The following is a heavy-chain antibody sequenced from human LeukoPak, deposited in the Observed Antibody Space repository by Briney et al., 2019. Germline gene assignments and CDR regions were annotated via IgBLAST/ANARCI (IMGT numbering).Heavy chain of an antibody. CDR2: INSVGRST. V-gene: IGHV3-74*01. CDR3: ARVQFRWELGDFDL. CDR1: ALTFGSYW. Sequence: GGSLRLACAASALTFGSYWVQCVRQAPGKGLVWVSRINSVGRSTSYAGSGKGRFSISRDNATHTPYLQMNSLRAADTAVYYCARVQFRWELGDFDLWGRGTLVTVSS. D-gene: IGHD4-23*01. J-gene: IGHJ2*01.